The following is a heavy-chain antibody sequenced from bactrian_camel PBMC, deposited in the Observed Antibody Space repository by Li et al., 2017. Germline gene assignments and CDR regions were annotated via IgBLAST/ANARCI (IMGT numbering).Heavy chain of an antibody. D-gene: IGHD7*01. V-gene: IGHV3-3*01. CDR1: GHSRGSNC. CDR2: IRRSGGET. Sequence: HVQLVESGGGSVQTGGSLRLSCVVSGHSRGSNCVGWYRLPPGRAPAEREGIAAIRRSGGETWYHDSVKGRFTISQDNAKNTVYLQMTSLKPEDSGVYVCAAGDHAGNWCELDDFVHWGQGTQVTVS. CDR3: AAGDHAGNWCELDDFVH. J-gene: IGHJ4*01.